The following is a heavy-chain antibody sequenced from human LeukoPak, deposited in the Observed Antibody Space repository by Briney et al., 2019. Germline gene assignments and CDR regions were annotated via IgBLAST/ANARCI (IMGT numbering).Heavy chain of an antibody. V-gene: IGHV1-2*02. CDR3: ARRTAMALYYFDY. D-gene: IGHD5-18*01. J-gene: IGHJ4*02. Sequence: VASVKVSCKASGYTFTGYYMHWVRQAPGQGLEWMGWINPNSGGTNYAQKFQGRVTMTRDTSISTAYMELSRLRSDDTAVYYCARRTAMALYYFDYWGQGTLVTVS. CDR1: GYTFTGYY. CDR2: INPNSGGT.